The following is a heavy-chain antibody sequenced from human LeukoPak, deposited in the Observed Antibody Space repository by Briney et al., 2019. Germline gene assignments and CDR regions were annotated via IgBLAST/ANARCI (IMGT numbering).Heavy chain of an antibody. Sequence: SETLSLTCTVSGVSIRSPGYYWGWIRQPPGKGLEWVGSMNFSGSTHYNPSLKSRVTISVVDTSKNQFSLKPRSVTAADTAVYYCVRGGGSCCRFDYWGQGTLVTVSS. CDR3: VRGGGSCCRFDY. D-gene: IGHD2-15*01. CDR1: GVSIRSPGYY. J-gene: IGHJ4*02. CDR2: MNFSGST. V-gene: IGHV4-39*01.